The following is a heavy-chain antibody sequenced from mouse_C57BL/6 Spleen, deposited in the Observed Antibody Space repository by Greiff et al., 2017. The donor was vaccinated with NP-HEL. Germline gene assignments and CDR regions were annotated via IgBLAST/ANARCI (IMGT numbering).Heavy chain of an antibody. D-gene: IGHD4-1*01. V-gene: IGHV1-19*01. Sequence: EVQLQQSGPVLVKPGASVKMSCKASGYTFTDYYMNWVKQSHGKSLEWIGVINPYNGGTSYNQKFKGKATLTVDKSSSTAYMELNSLTSEDSAVYYCARRDWDGYYAMDYWGQGTSVTVSS. CDR3: ARRDWDGYYAMDY. J-gene: IGHJ4*01. CDR1: GYTFTDYY. CDR2: INPYNGGT.